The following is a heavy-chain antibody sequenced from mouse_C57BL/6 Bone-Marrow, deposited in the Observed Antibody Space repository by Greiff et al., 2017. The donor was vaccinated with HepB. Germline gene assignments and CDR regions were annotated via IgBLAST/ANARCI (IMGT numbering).Heavy chain of an antibody. Sequence: VHLVESGAELVRPGASVKLSCKASGYTFTDYYINWVKQRPGQGLEWIARIYPGSGNTYYNEKFKGKATLTAEKSSSTAYMQLSSLTSEDSAVYFCAATVVAPPMAMDYWGQGTSVTVSS. V-gene: IGHV1-76*01. CDR2: IYPGSGNT. CDR1: GYTFTDYY. J-gene: IGHJ4*01. CDR3: AATVVAPPMAMDY. D-gene: IGHD1-1*01.